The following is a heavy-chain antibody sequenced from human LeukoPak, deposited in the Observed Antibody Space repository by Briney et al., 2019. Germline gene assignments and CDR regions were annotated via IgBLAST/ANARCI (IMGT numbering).Heavy chain of an antibody. CDR1: GGSISSYY. J-gene: IGHJ2*01. CDR2: IYYSGST. V-gene: IGHV4-59*01. D-gene: IGHD3-22*01. CDR3: ARKGDYYDSSGHSWYFDL. Sequence: SETLSLTCTVSGGSISSYYWSWIRQPPGKGLEWIGYIYYSGSTNYNPSLKSRVTISVHTSKNQFSLKLSSVTAADTAVYYCARKGDYYDSSGHSWYFDLWGRGTLVTVSS.